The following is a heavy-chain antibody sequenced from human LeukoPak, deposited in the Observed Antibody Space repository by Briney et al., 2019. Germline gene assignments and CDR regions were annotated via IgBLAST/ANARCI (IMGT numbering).Heavy chain of an antibody. D-gene: IGHD1-1*01. V-gene: IGHV3-74*01. CDR1: GFTFSRNW. CDR2: INGDGSST. CDR3: VRTIGTTVFDY. Sequence: GGSLRLSCAASGFTFSRNWMHWVRQAPGKGLVWVSRINGDGSSTNYADSVKGRFTISRDNAKNMLSLQMNSLRAEDTAVYYCVRTIGTTVFDYWGQGNLVTVSS. J-gene: IGHJ4*02.